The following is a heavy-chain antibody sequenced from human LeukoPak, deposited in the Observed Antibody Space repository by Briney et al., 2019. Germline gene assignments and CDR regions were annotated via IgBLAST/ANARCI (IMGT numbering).Heavy chain of an antibody. Sequence: GGSLRLSCAASGFTFSSYAMSWVRQAPGKGLEWVSSISSSSSSIYYPDSVKGRFTISRDNAKNSLYLQMNSLRAEDTAVYYCARASGDIVETATMGSYWGQGTLVTVSS. CDR2: ISSSSSSI. CDR1: GFTFSSYA. V-gene: IGHV3-21*01. CDR3: ARASGDIVETATMGSY. D-gene: IGHD5-18*01. J-gene: IGHJ4*02.